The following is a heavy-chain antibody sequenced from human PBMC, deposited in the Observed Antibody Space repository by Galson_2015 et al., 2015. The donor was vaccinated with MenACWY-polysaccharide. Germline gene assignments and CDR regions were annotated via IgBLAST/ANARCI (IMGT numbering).Heavy chain of an antibody. CDR1: GFTFSTYA. CDR3: AKNGYTGSTYGSFDS. Sequence: SLRLSCAASGFTFSTYAMHWVRQAPGKGLEWMATISSSGGDKYYADSVKGRLTISRDNSNNTLYLEMSSLRAEDTAVYYCAKNGYTGSTYGSFDSWSQGTPGTVSS. D-gene: IGHD1-26*01. J-gene: IGHJ4*02. V-gene: IGHV3-30*18. CDR2: ISSSGGDK.